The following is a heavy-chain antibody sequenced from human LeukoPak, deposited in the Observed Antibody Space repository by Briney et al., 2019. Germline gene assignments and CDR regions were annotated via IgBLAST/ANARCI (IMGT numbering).Heavy chain of an antibody. V-gene: IGHV4-30-2*01. CDR1: GGSISSSGYF. Sequence: PSETLSLTCTVSGGSISSSGYFWSWVRQPPEKGLEWIGYIYHGGSTYSNPSLKSRVTISVDRSKNQFSLKLSSVTAADTAVYYCARVPRSGWSTEQDYWGQGTLVTVSS. D-gene: IGHD6-19*01. J-gene: IGHJ4*02. CDR3: ARVPRSGWSTEQDY. CDR2: IYHGGST.